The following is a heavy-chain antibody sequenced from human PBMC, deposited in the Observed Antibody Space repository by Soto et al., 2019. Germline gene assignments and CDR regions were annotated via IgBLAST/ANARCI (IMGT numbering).Heavy chain of an antibody. V-gene: IGHV4-39*01. CDR3: SRHVSLRYCTPTSCDVLSWFDA. J-gene: IGHJ5*02. D-gene: IGHD2-2*01. CDR2: IHYSGST. Sequence: PSETLSLTCTVSGGSISNKRYYWGWIRQPPGKWLEWIGSIHYSGSTYDNPSLKSRVTISVDTSKNQLSLKLKSVTAADTAVYYWSRHVSLRYCTPTSCDVLSWFDAWGQGTQVTVSS. CDR1: GGSISNKRYY.